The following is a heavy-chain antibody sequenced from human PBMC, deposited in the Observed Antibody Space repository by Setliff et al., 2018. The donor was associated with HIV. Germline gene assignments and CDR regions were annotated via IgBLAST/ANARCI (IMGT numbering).Heavy chain of an antibody. D-gene: IGHD3-10*01. CDR3: AGDRSNYGSGSSAYNWFDP. Sequence: SETLSLTCTVSGDSMRNYYWSWLRQPAGKGLEWIGRIFPSGTTDYNPSLKSRVTMSIDTSKDQFSLNLKSVTAADTAAYFCAGDRSNYGSGSSAYNWFDPWGQGNQVTVSS. V-gene: IGHV4-4*07. CDR2: IFPSGTT. CDR1: GDSMRNYY. J-gene: IGHJ5*02.